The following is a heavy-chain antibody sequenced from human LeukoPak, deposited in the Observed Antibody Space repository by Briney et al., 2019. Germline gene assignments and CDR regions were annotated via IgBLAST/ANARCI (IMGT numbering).Heavy chain of an antibody. J-gene: IGHJ5*02. CDR2: ISGSSTSI. Sequence: YYWGWIRQPPGKGLEWVSYISGSSTSIYHADSVKGRFTISRDNAKNSLYLQMNSLRAEDTAVYYCARDVGYRSWFDPWGQGTLVIVSS. V-gene: IGHV3-11*01. D-gene: IGHD5-18*01. CDR3: ARDVGYRSWFDP. CDR1: YY.